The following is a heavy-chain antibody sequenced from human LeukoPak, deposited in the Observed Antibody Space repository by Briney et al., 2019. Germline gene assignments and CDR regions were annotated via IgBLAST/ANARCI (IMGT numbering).Heavy chain of an antibody. CDR3: ARGRDYYDSSGYFRSIYYYYMDV. V-gene: IGHV1-8*01. Sequence: GASVKVSCKASGYTFTSYDINWVRQATGQGLEWMGWMNPNSGNTGYAQKFQGRVTMTRNTFISTAYMELSSLRSEDTAVYYCARGRDYYDSSGYFRSIYYYYMDVWGKGTTVTVSS. CDR2: MNPNSGNT. D-gene: IGHD3-22*01. CDR1: GYTFTSYD. J-gene: IGHJ6*03.